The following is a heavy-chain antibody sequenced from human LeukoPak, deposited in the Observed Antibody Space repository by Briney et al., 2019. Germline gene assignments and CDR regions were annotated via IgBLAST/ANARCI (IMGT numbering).Heavy chain of an antibody. CDR1: GGSFSGYY. J-gene: IGHJ5*02. D-gene: IGHD6-19*01. CDR3: ARGHDSSGWHGTGRWFDP. CDR2: INHSGST. Sequence: SETLSLTCAVYGGSFSGYYWSWIRQPPGKGLEWIGEINHSGSTNYNPSLESRVTISVDTSKNQFSLKLSSVTAADTAVYYCARGHDSSGWHGTGRWFDPWGQGTLVTVSS. V-gene: IGHV4-34*01.